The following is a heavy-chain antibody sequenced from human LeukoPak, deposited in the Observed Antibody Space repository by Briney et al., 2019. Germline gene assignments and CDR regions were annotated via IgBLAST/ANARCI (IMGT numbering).Heavy chain of an antibody. J-gene: IGHJ6*02. CDR1: GFTFSSYA. D-gene: IGHD3-9*01. CDR3: ARDRQRYFDWLLYFSSNYYYYGMDV. V-gene: IGHV3-30*04. Sequence: GGSLRLSCAASGFTFSSYAMHWVRQAPGKGLEWVAVISYDGSNKYYADSVKGRFTISRDNSKNTLYLQMNSLRAEDTAVYYCARDRQRYFDWLLYFSSNYYYYGMDVWGQGTTVTVSS. CDR2: ISYDGSNK.